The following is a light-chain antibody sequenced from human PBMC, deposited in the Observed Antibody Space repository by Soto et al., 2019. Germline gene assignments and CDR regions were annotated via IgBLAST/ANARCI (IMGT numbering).Light chain of an antibody. Sequence: QSALTQPASVSGSPGQSITISCTGTSSDVGGYDYVSWYQQHPGKAPKLMIFDVSNRPSGVSNRFSGSKSGNTASLTISGLQAEDEDDYYCSSYTRSTTWVFGGGTKLTVL. CDR2: DVS. J-gene: IGLJ3*02. CDR1: SSDVGGYDY. V-gene: IGLV2-14*03. CDR3: SSYTRSTTWV.